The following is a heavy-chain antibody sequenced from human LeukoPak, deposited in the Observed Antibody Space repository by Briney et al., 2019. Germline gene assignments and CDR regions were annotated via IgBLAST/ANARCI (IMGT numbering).Heavy chain of an antibody. Sequence: GGSLRLSCSGSGLTLSTYAMHWVRQAPGKGLEYVSAISTDGGGTYYAASVKGRFTISKDKSKNTLYLQMRSLRAEDKVVYYCMTRGTSGYWGQGTLVTVSS. CDR3: MTRGTSGY. CDR1: GLTLSTYA. J-gene: IGHJ4*02. CDR2: ISTDGGGT. D-gene: IGHD3-10*01. V-gene: IGHV3-64D*09.